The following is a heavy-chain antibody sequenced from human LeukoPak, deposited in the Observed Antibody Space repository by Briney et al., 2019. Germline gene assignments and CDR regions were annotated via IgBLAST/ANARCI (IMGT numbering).Heavy chain of an antibody. Sequence: PGGSLRLSCAASGFTVSSNYMSWVRETPGRGLEWVSSISGTSGRTYYADSVRGRFTISRDNSKNTMYLQMNSLRGEDTALYYCAKGHVYYDFRLGPWGQGTLVTVSS. J-gene: IGHJ5*02. CDR2: ISGTSGRT. CDR3: AKGHVYYDFRLGP. V-gene: IGHV3-23*01. D-gene: IGHD3-3*01. CDR1: GFTVSSNY.